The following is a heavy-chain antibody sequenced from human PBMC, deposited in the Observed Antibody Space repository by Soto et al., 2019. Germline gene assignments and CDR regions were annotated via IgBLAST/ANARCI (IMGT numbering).Heavy chain of an antibody. V-gene: IGHV5-51*01. CDR1: GYGFISYW. D-gene: IGHD3-10*01. J-gene: IGHJ6*02. Sequence: GESLKISCRASGYGFISYWIGWVRQMPGKGLEWMGIIYPGDAHTRYSPSFQGQVTISADKSISTAYLQWSSLKASDTAMYYCARLPTGRTVADRCMDFWGQGTAVTVSS. CDR2: IYPGDAHT. CDR3: ARLPTGRTVADRCMDF.